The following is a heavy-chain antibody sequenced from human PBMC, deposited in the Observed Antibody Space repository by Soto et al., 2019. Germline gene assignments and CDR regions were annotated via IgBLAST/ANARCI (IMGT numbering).Heavy chain of an antibody. CDR2: ISYSGST. CDR3: ARRYGGNFDY. Sequence: SETLSLTCTVSGGSISSFDWNWIRQSPGKGLEWIGYISYSGSTYYNPSLKSRVTISVDTSKNQFSLKLSSVTAADTAVYYCARRYGGNFDYWGQGTLVTVSS. J-gene: IGHJ4*02. V-gene: IGHV4-59*12. D-gene: IGHD2-15*01. CDR1: GGSISSFD.